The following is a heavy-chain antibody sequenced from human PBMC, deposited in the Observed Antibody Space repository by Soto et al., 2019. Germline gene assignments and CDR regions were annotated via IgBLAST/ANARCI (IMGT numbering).Heavy chain of an antibody. V-gene: IGHV3-33*01. CDR3: ARDGVGYYDSSGYSAYFQH. Sequence: QVQLVESGGGVVQPGRSLRLSCAASGFTFSNYGMHWVRQAPGKGLEWVAVIWYDGSNKYYADSVKGRFTISRDNSKNKLYLQMNSLRAEDTAVHYCARDGVGYYDSSGYSAYFQHWGQGTLVTVSS. CDR2: IWYDGSNK. CDR1: GFTFSNYG. D-gene: IGHD3-22*01. J-gene: IGHJ1*01.